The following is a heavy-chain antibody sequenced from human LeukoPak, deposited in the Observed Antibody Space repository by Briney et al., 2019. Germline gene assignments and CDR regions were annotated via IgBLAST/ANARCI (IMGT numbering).Heavy chain of an antibody. J-gene: IGHJ4*02. V-gene: IGHV3-30*04. D-gene: IGHD1-26*01. CDR2: ISYDGSNK. CDR3: ARGGSGSYFDY. CDR1: GFTFSSYA. Sequence: GGSLRLSCAASGFTFSSYAMHWVRQAPGKGVEWVAVISYDGSNKYYADSVRGRFTISRDNSKNTLYLQMNSLRAEDTAVYYCARGGSGSYFDYWGQGTLVTVSS.